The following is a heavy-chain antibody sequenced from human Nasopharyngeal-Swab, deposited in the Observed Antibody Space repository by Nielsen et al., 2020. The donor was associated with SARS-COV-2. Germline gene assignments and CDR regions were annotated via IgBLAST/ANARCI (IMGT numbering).Heavy chain of an antibody. Sequence: SETLSLTCTVSGGSISSGDYYWSWIRQPPGKGLEWIGYTYYSGSTYYNPSLKSRVTISVGTSKNQFSLKLSSVTAADTAVYYCARDQFSAAAGTSYYYYYGMDVWGQGTTVTVSS. D-gene: IGHD6-13*01. CDR3: ARDQFSAAAGTSYYYYYGMDV. V-gene: IGHV4-30-4*01. CDR1: GGSISSGDYY. J-gene: IGHJ6*02. CDR2: TYYSGST.